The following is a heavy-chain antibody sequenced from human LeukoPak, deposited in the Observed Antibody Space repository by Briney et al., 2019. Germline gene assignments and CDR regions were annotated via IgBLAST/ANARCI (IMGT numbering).Heavy chain of an antibody. Sequence: PSQTLSLTCTVSGGSISSSSYYWGWIRQPPGKGLEWIGSIYYSGSTYYNPSLKSRVTISVDTSKNQFSLKLSSVTAADTAVYYCARALYYYDSSGYSVGPFDYWGQGTLVTVSS. CDR1: GGSISSSSYY. J-gene: IGHJ4*02. CDR2: IYYSGST. CDR3: ARALYYYDSSGYSVGPFDY. V-gene: IGHV4-39*07. D-gene: IGHD3-22*01.